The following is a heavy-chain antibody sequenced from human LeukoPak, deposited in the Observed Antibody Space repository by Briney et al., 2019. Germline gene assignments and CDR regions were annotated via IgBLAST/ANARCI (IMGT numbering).Heavy chain of an antibody. Sequence: GGSLRLSCAASGFTVSSNYMSWVRQAPGKGLEWVSAISGGGGSTYYADSVKGRFTISRANSKNTLYLQMNSLRAEDTAVYYCAKDDYDYGSNWGQGTLVTVSS. J-gene: IGHJ4*02. D-gene: IGHD4/OR15-4a*01. V-gene: IGHV3-23*01. CDR3: AKDDYDYGSN. CDR1: GFTVSSNY. CDR2: ISGGGGST.